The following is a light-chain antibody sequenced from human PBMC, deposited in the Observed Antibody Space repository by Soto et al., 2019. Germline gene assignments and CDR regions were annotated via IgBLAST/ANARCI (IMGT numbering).Light chain of an antibody. J-gene: IGLJ1*01. V-gene: IGLV2-14*01. Sequence: QSALTQPASVSGSPGQSITISCTGTSSDVGDYNYVSWYQQHPGKAPILMIYDVSNRPSGVSNRFSGSKSGNTASLTISGLQAEDEADYYCSSYTSSNTCVFGTGTKLTVL. CDR2: DVS. CDR3: SSYTSSNTCV. CDR1: SSDVGDYNY.